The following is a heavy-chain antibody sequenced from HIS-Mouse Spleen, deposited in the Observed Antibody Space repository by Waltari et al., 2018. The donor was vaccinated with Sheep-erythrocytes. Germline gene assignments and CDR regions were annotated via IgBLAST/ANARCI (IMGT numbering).Heavy chain of an antibody. D-gene: IGHD1-1*01. Sequence: QVQLVESGGGVVQPGRSLRLSCAASGFTFSSYGMHWVRQAPGKGLEWVAVILYDGSNKYYADSVKGRFTISRDNSKNTLYLQMNSLRAEDTAVYYCAKVRTVNYWYFDLWGRGTLVTVSS. CDR3: AKVRTVNYWYFDL. V-gene: IGHV3-30*18. CDR1: GFTFSSYG. J-gene: IGHJ2*01. CDR2: ILYDGSNK.